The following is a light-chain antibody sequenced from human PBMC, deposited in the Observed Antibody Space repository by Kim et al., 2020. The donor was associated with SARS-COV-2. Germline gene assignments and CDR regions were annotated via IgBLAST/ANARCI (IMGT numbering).Light chain of an antibody. CDR3: QQYATYPFT. CDR2: DAS. CDR1: QGIGNW. V-gene: IGKV1-5*01. J-gene: IGKJ2*01. Sequence: SASVGDRVTIPCRASQGIGNWMAWYQQNPAKPPKLLICDASRLESGAPSRFSGAGSGTQFTLTINSLRPDDFASYYCQQYATYPFTFGQGTKLEI.